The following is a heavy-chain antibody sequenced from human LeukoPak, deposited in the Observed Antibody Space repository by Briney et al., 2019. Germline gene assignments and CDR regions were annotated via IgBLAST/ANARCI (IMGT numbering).Heavy chain of an antibody. J-gene: IGHJ4*02. Sequence: ASVKVSCKTSGYTFADYFIHWVRQAPGQGLEWMGRINANSGGTEYVQKFQGRVTMTRDTSISTAYVEVNWLISDDTAIYYCARDVSSTPNWEFDYWGQGTLVTVSS. CDR1: GYTFADYF. V-gene: IGHV1-2*06. CDR3: ARDVSSTPNWEFDY. CDR2: INANSGGT. D-gene: IGHD1-26*01.